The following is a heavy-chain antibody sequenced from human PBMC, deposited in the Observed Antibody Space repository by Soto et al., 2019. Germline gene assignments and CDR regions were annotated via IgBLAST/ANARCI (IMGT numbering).Heavy chain of an antibody. CDR2: IYPADSHT. CDR1: GDSLTSYW. CDR3: ARHGGGGSYQNWFEP. Sequence: ESLTISGQASGDSLTSYWMCWVRQVPGPSLQWMGIIYPADSHTRYSPSFQGQVTVSVDSSIFTAYLQWSSLKTSDHPIYYCARHGGGGSYQNWFEPSGQGTQVTVYS. D-gene: IGHD3-16*01. V-gene: IGHV5-51*01. J-gene: IGHJ5*02.